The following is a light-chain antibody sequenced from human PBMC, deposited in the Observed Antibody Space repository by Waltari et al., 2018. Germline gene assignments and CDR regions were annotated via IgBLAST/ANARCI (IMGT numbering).Light chain of an antibody. CDR2: EVS. J-gene: IGLJ1*01. V-gene: IGLV2-23*02. Sequence: QSALTQPASVSGSPGQSITISCTGSSRDVGIYNLVSWYQQLPGKAPKLIIYEVSERPSGVSGRFSGSKSGNTASLTLSDLQAEDEAHYYCCSYAGDSTYVFGTGTKVTVL. CDR1: SRDVGIYNL. CDR3: CSYAGDSTYV.